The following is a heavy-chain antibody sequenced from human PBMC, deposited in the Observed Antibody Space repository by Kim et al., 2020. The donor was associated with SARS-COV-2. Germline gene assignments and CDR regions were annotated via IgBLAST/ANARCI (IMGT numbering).Heavy chain of an antibody. D-gene: IGHD3-10*01. Sequence: SETLSLTCTVSGGSVRDSSYYWTWIRQPPGAGLEWIGYVSYSGGTNYNPSLRSRISISVDTSKNQFSLRLSSATAADTAVYYCARDAGYYNGNPGKEFDHWGQGALVTVSS. CDR1: GGSVRDSSYY. CDR2: VSYSGGT. V-gene: IGHV4-61*01. CDR3: ARDAGYYNGNPGKEFDH. J-gene: IGHJ4*02.